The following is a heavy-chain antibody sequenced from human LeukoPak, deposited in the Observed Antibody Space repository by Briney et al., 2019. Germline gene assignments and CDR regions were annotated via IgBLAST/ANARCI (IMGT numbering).Heavy chain of an antibody. D-gene: IGHD6-6*01. CDR1: GYSFTNYD. Sequence: ASVKVSCKASGYSFTNYDISWVRQAPGQGLEWMGWISVYNGNTNYAQKFQGRVTMTTDTSTSTAYMELRSLRSEDTAVYYCARAKESIAAHTYFDYWGQGTLVTVSS. CDR2: ISVYNGNT. J-gene: IGHJ4*02. V-gene: IGHV1-18*01. CDR3: ARAKESIAAHTYFDY.